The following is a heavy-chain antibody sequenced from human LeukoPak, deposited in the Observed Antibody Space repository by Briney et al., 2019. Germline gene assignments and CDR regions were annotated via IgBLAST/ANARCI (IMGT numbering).Heavy chain of an antibody. CDR3: ARDLGGSYYCPKGVCSSDY. CDR2: IKSDGSST. CDR1: GFTVSSYW. D-gene: IGHD2-8*01. J-gene: IGHJ4*02. Sequence: GGSLRLSCAASGFTVSSYWMHWVRQAPGKGLVWVSRIKSDGSSTSYADSVKGRFTISRDNAKNTLYLQMNNLRAEDTAVYYCARDLGGSYYCPKGVCSSDYWGQGTLVTVSS. V-gene: IGHV3-74*01.